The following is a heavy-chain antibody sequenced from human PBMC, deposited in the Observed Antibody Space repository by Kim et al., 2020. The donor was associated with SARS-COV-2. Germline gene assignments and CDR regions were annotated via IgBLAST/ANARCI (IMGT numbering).Heavy chain of an antibody. Sequence: AAAVKGEFTILRDDSKNMLYLQMNSLKTEDTAVYYCSTVGMAAIVGWDVWGQGTTVTVSS. D-gene: IGHD1-26*01. CDR3: STVGMAAIVGWDV. V-gene: IGHV3-15*01. J-gene: IGHJ6*02.